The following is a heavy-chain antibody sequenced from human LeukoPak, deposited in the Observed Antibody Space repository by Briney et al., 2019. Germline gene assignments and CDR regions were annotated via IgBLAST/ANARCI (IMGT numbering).Heavy chain of an antibody. Sequence: PGGSLRLSCAASGFTFRNFAMSWVRQAPGKGLEWVSVITSGGTTYYADSVKGRFTISRDYSKNTLYLQMNSLRAEDTAVYYCAKESTVTTYDYWGQGTLATVSS. CDR2: ITSGGTT. D-gene: IGHD4-17*01. J-gene: IGHJ4*02. CDR3: AKESTVTTYDY. V-gene: IGHV3-23*01. CDR1: GFTFRNFA.